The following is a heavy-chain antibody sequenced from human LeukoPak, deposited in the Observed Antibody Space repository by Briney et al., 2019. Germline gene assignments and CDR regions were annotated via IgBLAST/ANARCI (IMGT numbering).Heavy chain of an antibody. Sequence: KPSETLSLTCAVYGGSFSGYYWSWIRQPPGKGLEWIGEINHSGSTNYNPSLKSRVTISVDTSKNQFSLKLSSVTAADTAVYYCASGIITMVRGVEGGHWFDPWGQGTLVTVSS. V-gene: IGHV4-34*01. CDR3: ASGIITMVRGVEGGHWFDP. J-gene: IGHJ5*02. CDR2: INHSGST. CDR1: GGSFSGYY. D-gene: IGHD3-10*01.